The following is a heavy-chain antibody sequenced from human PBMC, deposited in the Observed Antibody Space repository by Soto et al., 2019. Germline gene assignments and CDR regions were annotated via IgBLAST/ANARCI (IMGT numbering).Heavy chain of an antibody. J-gene: IGHJ3*02. D-gene: IGHD3-22*01. CDR2: IYSGGST. Sequence: EVQLVESGGGLIQPGGSLRLSCAASGFTVSSNYMSWVRQAPGKGLEWVSGIYSGGSTYYADYVKGRFTISRDNAQNTLYLQLNSLRAEDTAVYYWAREGNEQRSCLVVTTPDAFDIWGQGTMVTVSS. CDR1: GFTVSSNY. CDR3: AREGNEQRSCLVVTTPDAFDI. V-gene: IGHV3-53*01.